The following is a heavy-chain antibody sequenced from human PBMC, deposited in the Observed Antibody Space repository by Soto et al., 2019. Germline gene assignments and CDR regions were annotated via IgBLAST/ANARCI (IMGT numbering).Heavy chain of an antibody. CDR3: SRYYYDSSSYWGWFDP. J-gene: IGHJ5*02. CDR2: IYYSGST. V-gene: IGHV4-39*01. D-gene: IGHD3-22*01. Sequence: PSETLSLTCTVSGGSISSSSYYWGWLRQPPGKGLEWIGSIYYSGSTYYNPSLKSRVTISVGTSKNQFSLKLSAVTAAATAVYYCSRYYYDSSSYWGWFDPWGQGTLVTVSS. CDR1: GGSISSSSYY.